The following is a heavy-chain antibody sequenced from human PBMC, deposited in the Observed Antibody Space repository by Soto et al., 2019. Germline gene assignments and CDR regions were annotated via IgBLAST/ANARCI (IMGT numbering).Heavy chain of an antibody. V-gene: IGHV3-30*03. CDR1: GFTFSSYG. CDR2: ISYDGSNK. J-gene: IGHJ4*02. CDR3: ARVFGTSNEGPLDD. Sequence: GGSLRLSCAASGFTFSSYGMHWVRQAPGKGLEWVAVISYDGSNKYYADSVKGRFTISRDNSKNTLYLQMNSLRAEDTAVYYCARVFGTSNEGPLDDWGQGTLVTVSS. D-gene: IGHD2-8*01.